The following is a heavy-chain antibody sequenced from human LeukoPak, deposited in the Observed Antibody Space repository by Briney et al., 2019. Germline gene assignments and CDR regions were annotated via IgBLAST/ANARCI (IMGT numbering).Heavy chain of an antibody. CDR2: IYYSGST. CDR3: ARKVVVIIEGSYWFDP. CDR1: GGSISSTSYY. D-gene: IGHD3-22*01. V-gene: IGHV4-39*07. J-gene: IGHJ5*02. Sequence: SETLSLTCTVSGGSISSTSYYWGWIRQPPGKGLECIGTIYYSGSTYYNPSLKSRVTISVDTSKNQFSLKLSSVTAADTAVYYCARKVVVIIEGSYWFDPWGQGTLVTVSS.